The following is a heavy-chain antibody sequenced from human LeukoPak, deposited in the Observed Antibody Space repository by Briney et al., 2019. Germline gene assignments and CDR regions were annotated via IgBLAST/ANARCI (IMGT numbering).Heavy chain of an antibody. CDR2: IWYDGSNK. Sequence: GRSLRLSCAASGFTFSSYGMHWVRQAPGKGLERVAVIWYDGSNKYYADSVKGRFTISRDNSKNTLYLQMNSLRAEDTAVYYCARDSEDVFDYWGQGTLVTVSS. V-gene: IGHV3-33*01. D-gene: IGHD3-10*01. CDR3: ARDSEDVFDY. CDR1: GFTFSSYG. J-gene: IGHJ4*02.